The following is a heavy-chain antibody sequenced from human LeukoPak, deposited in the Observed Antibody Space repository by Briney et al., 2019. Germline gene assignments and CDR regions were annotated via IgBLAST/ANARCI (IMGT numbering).Heavy chain of an antibody. J-gene: IGHJ4*02. CDR3: AREVRDYYDRSTFDY. Sequence: PETLSLTCTGSGGSISSYYWSWNRQPPGKGLDWIGYIYYSGSTNYNHSLKSRVTISVDTSKNQFSLKLSSVTAADTAVYYCAREVRDYYDRSTFDYWGQGTLVTVSS. V-gene: IGHV4-59*01. D-gene: IGHD3-22*01. CDR2: IYYSGST. CDR1: GGSISSYY.